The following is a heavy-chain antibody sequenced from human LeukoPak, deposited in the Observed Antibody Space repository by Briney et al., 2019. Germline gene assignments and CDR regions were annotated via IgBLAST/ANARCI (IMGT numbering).Heavy chain of an antibody. V-gene: IGHV4-39*01. J-gene: IGHJ6*02. CDR2: IYYSTRT. D-gene: IGHD2-2*02. CDR3: ARHQCSGTRCYNFYFYGMDV. CDR1: GGSITSSIDY. Sequence: SETLSLTCTVSGGSITSSIDYWGWVRQPPGKWLVWIATIYYSTRTQYNPSHRSRVTMSVHTSKNQYSLKLSSMTAADTAVYYCARHQCSGTRCYNFYFYGMDVWVQGTTVTVS.